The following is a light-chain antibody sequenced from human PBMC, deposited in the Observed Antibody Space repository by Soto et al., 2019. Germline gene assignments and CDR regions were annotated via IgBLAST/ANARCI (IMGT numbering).Light chain of an antibody. CDR1: SSDVGGYNY. CDR3: SSYTSSSTQV. CDR2: DVS. V-gene: IGLV2-14*01. Sequence: QSALTLPASVSGSPGQSITISCTGTSSDVGGYNYVSWYQQHPGKAPKLMIYDVSNRPSGVSNRFSGSKSGNTASLTISGLQAEDEADYYCSSYTSSSTQVFGGGTQLTVL. J-gene: IGLJ2*01.